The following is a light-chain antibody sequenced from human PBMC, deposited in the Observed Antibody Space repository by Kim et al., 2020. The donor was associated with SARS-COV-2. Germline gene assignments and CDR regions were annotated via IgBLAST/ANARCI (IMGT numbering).Light chain of an antibody. CDR1: HIDDSNY. V-gene: IGKV3-20*01. CDR2: CAS. Sequence: PGKRATIQCRSSHIDDSNYLAWYQQKPGQAPRLLIYCASSRATGIPDRFSGSGSGTDFTLTITTLGPEDFAVYYCQQYENSPVTFGQGTKLEI. J-gene: IGKJ2*01. CDR3: QQYENSPVT.